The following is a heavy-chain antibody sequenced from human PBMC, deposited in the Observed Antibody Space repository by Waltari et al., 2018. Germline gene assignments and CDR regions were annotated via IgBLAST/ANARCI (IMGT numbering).Heavy chain of an antibody. CDR1: GYIFPNNA. CDR3: ARGIQLWGRGSWYFDN. J-gene: IGHJ4*02. Sequence: QVQLVHSGSELKTPGASVKVSCKASGYIFPNNALIWVRQAPGQGLECMGWINTKTGNPTYAQGFRGRFVFSLDTSVSTASLQSSSLKAEDTAVYYCARGIQLWGRGSWYFDNWGQGTLVTVSS. V-gene: IGHV7-4-1*02. CDR2: INTKTGNP. D-gene: IGHD3-16*01.